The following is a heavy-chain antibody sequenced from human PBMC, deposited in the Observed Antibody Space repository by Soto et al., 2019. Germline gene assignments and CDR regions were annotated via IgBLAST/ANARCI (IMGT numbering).Heavy chain of an antibody. CDR1: GFTFRNYG. J-gene: IGHJ4*02. V-gene: IGHV3-21*01. D-gene: IGHD3-16*01. Sequence: EVPLVESGGGLVKPGESLRLSCAASGFTFRNYGMSWVRQAPGKGLEWVSSITSSSSYIYYTDSLKGRFTISRDNGKNSLYLQMNSLRVEDTAVYYCARDNSAWGRDHWGQGTLVTVSS. CDR2: ITSSSSYI. CDR3: ARDNSAWGRDH.